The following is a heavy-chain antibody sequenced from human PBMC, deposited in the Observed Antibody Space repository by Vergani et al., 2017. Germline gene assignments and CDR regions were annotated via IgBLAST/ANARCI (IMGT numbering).Heavy chain of an antibody. J-gene: IGHJ4*02. CDR3: AVVYDSSGYYPHVTDY. V-gene: IGHV1-46*03. Sequence: QVQLVQSGAEVKKPGASVKVSCKASGYPFTSYYMHWVRQAPGQGLEWMGIINPSGGSTSYAQKFQGRVTMTRDTSTSTVYMELSSLRSEDTAVYYCAVVYDSSGYYPHVTDYWGQGTLVTVSS. CDR1: GYPFTSYY. CDR2: INPSGGST. D-gene: IGHD3-22*01.